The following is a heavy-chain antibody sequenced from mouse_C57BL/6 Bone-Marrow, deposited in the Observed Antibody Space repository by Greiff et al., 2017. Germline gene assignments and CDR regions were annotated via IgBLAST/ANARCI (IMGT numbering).Heavy chain of an antibody. CDR1: GFNIKDDY. V-gene: IGHV14-4*01. CDR2: IDPENGDP. CDR3: TTRPFDY. Sequence: VQLQQSGAELVRPGASVKLSCTASGFNIKDDYMHSVKQRPEQGLEWIGWIDPENGDPEYASKFQGKATITADTSSNTAYLQLSSLTSEDTAVYYCTTRPFDYWGQGTTLTVSS. J-gene: IGHJ2*01.